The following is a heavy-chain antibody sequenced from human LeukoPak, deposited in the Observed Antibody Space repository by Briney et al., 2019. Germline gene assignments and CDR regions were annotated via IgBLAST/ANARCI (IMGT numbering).Heavy chain of an antibody. V-gene: IGHV3-23*01. J-gene: IGHJ4*02. D-gene: IGHD1-1*01. Sequence: GGSLRLSCSASGFTFTNYAMGWVRQAPGKGLEWVSVIVGSGGSTYYADSVKGRFTISRDNSKNTLDLQMNSLRAEDTAVYYCAKDTTYLDYWGQGTLVTVSS. CDR1: GFTFTNYA. CDR3: AKDTTYLDY. CDR2: IVGSGGST.